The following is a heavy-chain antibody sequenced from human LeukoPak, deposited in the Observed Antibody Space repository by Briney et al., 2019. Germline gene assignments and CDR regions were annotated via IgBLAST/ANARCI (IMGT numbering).Heavy chain of an antibody. J-gene: IGHJ3*02. CDR3: AKESSPNCSGGSCYFRGAFDI. Sequence: PGGSLRLSCAASGFTFDDYAMHWVRQAPGKGLEWVSGISWNSGSIGYADSVKGRFTISRDNAKNSLYLQMNSLRAEDMALYYCAKESSPNCSGGSCYFRGAFDIWGQGTMVTVS. V-gene: IGHV3-9*03. D-gene: IGHD2-15*01. CDR2: ISWNSGSI. CDR1: GFTFDDYA.